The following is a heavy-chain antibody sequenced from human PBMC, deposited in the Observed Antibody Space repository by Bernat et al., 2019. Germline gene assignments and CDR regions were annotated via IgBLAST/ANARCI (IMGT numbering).Heavy chain of an antibody. Sequence: QVQLQDSGPGLVKPSETLSLTCTVPSDSIISYYWSLIRQPPGDGLEWIGCVYYSRNSDYNPSLKSLDTISIDTSKNQVSLRLNSVTAADTAVYFCARHRNKGESGPTFDYWGQGTLVTVSS. J-gene: IGHJ4*02. CDR1: SDSIISYY. D-gene: IGHD1-26*01. CDR2: VYYSRNS. V-gene: IGHV4-59*08. CDR3: ARHRNKGESGPTFDY.